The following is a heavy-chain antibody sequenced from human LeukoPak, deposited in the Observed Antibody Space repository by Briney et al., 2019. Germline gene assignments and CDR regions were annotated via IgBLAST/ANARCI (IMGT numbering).Heavy chain of an antibody. D-gene: IGHD5-24*01. CDR3: ARVGRWLRYRFDY. CDR1: GFTFSDYY. J-gene: IGHJ4*02. CDR2: ISSSGSTI. Sequence: GGSLRLSCAASGFTFSDYYMSWIRQAPGKGLEWVSYISSSGSTIYYADSVKGRFTISRDNAKNSLYLQMNSLRAEDTAVYYFARVGRWLRYRFDYWGQGTLVTVSS. V-gene: IGHV3-11*04.